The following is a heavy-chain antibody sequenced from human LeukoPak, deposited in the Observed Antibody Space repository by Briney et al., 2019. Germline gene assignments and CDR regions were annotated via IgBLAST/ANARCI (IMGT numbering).Heavy chain of an antibody. J-gene: IGHJ6*02. Sequence: PGRSLRLSCAASGFTFSSYGMHWLRQAPGKGLEGGAVISYDGSNKYYAASVKGRFTISRDNSKNTLYLQMNSLRAEDTAVYYSVGELLPYYGMDVWGQGTTVTVSS. CDR2: ISYDGSNK. V-gene: IGHV3-30*03. D-gene: IGHD3-10*01. CDR1: GFTFSSYG. CDR3: VGELLPYYGMDV.